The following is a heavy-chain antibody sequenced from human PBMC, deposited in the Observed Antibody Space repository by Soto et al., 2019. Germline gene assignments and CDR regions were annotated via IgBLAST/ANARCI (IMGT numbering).Heavy chain of an antibody. CDR1: AFTFRSYT. CDR2: ISYDGSKT. CDR3: ARDRDSSYFPPPYYFDS. J-gene: IGHJ4*02. Sequence: QVQLGESGGGVVQPGRSLRLSCAASAFTFRSYTMHWVRQAPGKGLEWVATISYDGSKTNYADSVRGRFTISRDHSKSTLFLQMDSLRPEDTAVYSCARDRDSSYFPPPYYFDSWGQGTLVTVSS. D-gene: IGHD4-4*01. V-gene: IGHV3-30*04.